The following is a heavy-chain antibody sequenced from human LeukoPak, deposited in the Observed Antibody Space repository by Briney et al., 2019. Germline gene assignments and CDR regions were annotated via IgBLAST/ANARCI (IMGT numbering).Heavy chain of an antibody. CDR1: GFTFSNAW. J-gene: IGHJ3*02. D-gene: IGHD3-22*01. CDR2: TKSKTDGGTT. CDR3: TTVVIVAFDI. V-gene: IGHV3-15*01. Sequence: AGGSLRLSCAASGFTFSNAWMSWVRQAPGKGLEWVGRTKSKTDGGTTDYAAPVKGIFTISRDDSKNTLYLQMNSLKTEDTAVYYCTTVVIVAFDIWGQGTMVTVSS.